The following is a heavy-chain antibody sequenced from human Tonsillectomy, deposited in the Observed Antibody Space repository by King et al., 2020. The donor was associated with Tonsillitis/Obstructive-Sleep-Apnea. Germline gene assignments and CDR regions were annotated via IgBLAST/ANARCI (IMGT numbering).Heavy chain of an antibody. V-gene: IGHV4-39*01. D-gene: IGHD3-3*01. CDR1: KGSSSRNTYY. CDR2: MYYSGST. Sequence: LQLQDSGPGLVKPSETLSLTCAVSKGSSSRNTYYWGWIRQPPGKGLEWIGSMYYSGSTYYNPSLKSRVTISVDRSRNQFSLKLNSVTAAETAVYYCAGFRITISGGVIIHDAFDVWGQGTMVTVSS. J-gene: IGHJ3*01. CDR3: AGFRITISGGVIIHDAFDV.